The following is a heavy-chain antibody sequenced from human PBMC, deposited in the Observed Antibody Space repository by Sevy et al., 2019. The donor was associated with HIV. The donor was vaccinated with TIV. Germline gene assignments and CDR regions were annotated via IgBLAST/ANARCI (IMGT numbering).Heavy chain of an antibody. J-gene: IGHJ4*02. CDR2: ISYDGSNK. Sequence: GGSLRLSCAASGFTFSSYAMHWVRQAPGKGLEWVAVISYDGSNKYYADSVKGRFTISRDNSKKTLYLQMNSLRAEDTAVYYCARAANGYSYGYHFDYWGQGTLVTVSS. CDR1: GFTFSSYA. V-gene: IGHV3-30-3*01. CDR3: ARAANGYSYGYHFDY. D-gene: IGHD5-18*01.